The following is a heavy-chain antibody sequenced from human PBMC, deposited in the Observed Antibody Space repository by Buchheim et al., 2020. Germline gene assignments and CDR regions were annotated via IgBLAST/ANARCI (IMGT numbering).Heavy chain of an antibody. Sequence: EVQLVESGGGLVQPGGSLRLSCAASGFAFSSYSMNWVRQAPGKGPEWISYITTSSTTVYYADSVKGRFTISRDNAKNSLYLQMNGRRAEDTAVYYCARESVFGVVNSFDSWGQGTL. CDR1: GFAFSSYS. D-gene: IGHD3-3*01. CDR3: ARESVFGVVNSFDS. CDR2: ITTSSTTV. J-gene: IGHJ4*02. V-gene: IGHV3-48*01.